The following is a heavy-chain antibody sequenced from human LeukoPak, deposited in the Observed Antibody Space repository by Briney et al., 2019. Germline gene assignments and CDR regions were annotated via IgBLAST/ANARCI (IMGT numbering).Heavy chain of an antibody. J-gene: IGHJ4*02. V-gene: IGHV3-30-3*01. CDR1: GFTFSSYA. CDR3: ARSLDYYGSGSYYTTPTYYFDY. D-gene: IGHD3-10*01. Sequence: GGSLRLSCAASGFTFSSYAMHWVRQAPGKGLGWVAVISYDGSNKYYADSVRGRFTISRDNSKNTLYLQMNSLRAEDTAVYYCARSLDYYGSGSYYTTPTYYFDYWGQGTLVTVSS. CDR2: ISYDGSNK.